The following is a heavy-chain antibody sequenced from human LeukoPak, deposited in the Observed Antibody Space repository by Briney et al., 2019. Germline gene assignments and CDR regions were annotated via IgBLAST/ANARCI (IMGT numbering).Heavy chain of an antibody. CDR1: GGSISSYY. Sequence: TSETLSLTCTVSGGSISSYYWSWIRQPPGKGLEWIGYIYYSGSTNYNPSLKSRVTISVDTSKNQFSLKLSSVTAADTAVYYCARGSGIAAAGPYWGQGTLVTVSS. D-gene: IGHD6-13*01. J-gene: IGHJ1*01. CDR2: IYYSGST. CDR3: ARGSGIAAAGPY. V-gene: IGHV4-59*01.